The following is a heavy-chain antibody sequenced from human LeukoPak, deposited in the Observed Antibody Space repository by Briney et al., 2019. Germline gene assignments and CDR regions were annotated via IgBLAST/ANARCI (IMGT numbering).Heavy chain of an antibody. J-gene: IGHJ4*02. CDR2: MNPNSGNT. V-gene: IGHV1-8*01. CDR3: ARGSLLYGSNSGVDY. Sequence: ASVKVSCKASGYTFTSYVINWVRQATGQGLEWMGWMNPNSGNTGYAQKFQGKVTMTSNTSISTAYMELSSLRSADAAVYYCARGSLLYGSNSGVDYWGQGTLVIVSS. CDR1: GYTFTSYV. D-gene: IGHD4-23*01.